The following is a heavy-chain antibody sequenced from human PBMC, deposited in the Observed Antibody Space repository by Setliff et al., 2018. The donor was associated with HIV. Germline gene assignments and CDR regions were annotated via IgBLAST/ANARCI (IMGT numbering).Heavy chain of an antibody. CDR3: ARRPQWLGHYFDY. Sequence: SSETLSLTCDVSGFSISSRYYWGWIRQSPGKGLEWIGNIYHTGSINYNPSLKSRVTISVDTSKNQFSLKLSSVTAADTAVYYCARRPQWLGHYFDYWGQGTLVTAPQ. J-gene: IGHJ4*02. CDR2: IYHTGSI. V-gene: IGHV4-38-2*01. D-gene: IGHD6-19*01. CDR1: GFSISSRYY.